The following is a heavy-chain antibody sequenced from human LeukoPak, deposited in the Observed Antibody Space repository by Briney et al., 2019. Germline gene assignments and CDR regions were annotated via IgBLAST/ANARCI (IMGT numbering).Heavy chain of an antibody. CDR2: ISSIRSYI. D-gene: IGHD2-2*01. V-gene: IGHV3-21*01. CDR3: ARGRGFCTSTNCYVFFDY. CDR1: GFTFSTYS. J-gene: IGHJ4*02. Sequence: GGSLRPPCAASGFTFSTYSMNWVRQAPGKGREWASSISSIRSYIYYADSVKGRFTISRDNAKNSLYLQMNNLRAEDTAVYYCARGRGFCTSTNCYVFFDYWGQGTLITVSS.